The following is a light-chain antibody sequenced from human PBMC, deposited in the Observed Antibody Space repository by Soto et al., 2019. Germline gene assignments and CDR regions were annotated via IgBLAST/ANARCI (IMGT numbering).Light chain of an antibody. CDR3: QKYNSAHLT. CDR2: AAS. Sequence: DIQMTQSPSSLSASVGDRVTITCRASQGIFNYLAWYQQKPGKVPKLLIYAASTLQSGVPSRFSGSGSGTDFTLTISSLQPEDVATYFCQKYNSAHLTFGGGTKVEIK. V-gene: IGKV1-27*01. CDR1: QGIFNY. J-gene: IGKJ4*01.